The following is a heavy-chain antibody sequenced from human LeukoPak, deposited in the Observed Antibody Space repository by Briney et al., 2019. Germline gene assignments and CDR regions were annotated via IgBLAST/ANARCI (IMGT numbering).Heavy chain of an antibody. CDR3: ARHVKRQWCSGGSCYFFDY. Sequence: SETLSLTCTVSGASISSSIYYWGWIRQPPGKGLEWIGQIYYSGSTYYNPSLKSRVTISVDTSKNQFSLKMTSVTAADTAVYYCARHVKRQWCSGGSCYFFDYWGQGTLVTVSS. CDR1: GASISSSIYY. V-gene: IGHV4-39*01. CDR2: IYYSGST. J-gene: IGHJ4*02. D-gene: IGHD2-15*01.